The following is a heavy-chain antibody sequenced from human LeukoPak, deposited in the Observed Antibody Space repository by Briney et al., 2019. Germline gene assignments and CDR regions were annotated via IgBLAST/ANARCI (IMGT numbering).Heavy chain of an antibody. J-gene: IGHJ3*02. CDR2: IYHDGST. D-gene: IGHD3-22*01. V-gene: IGHV4-38-2*01. Sequence: SETLSLTCAVSGYSIGSGYYWGWIRQPPGQGLEWIGSIYHDGSTYNHPSLKSRVSISVDTSTKQFSLKLSSVTAADTAVYYCARVHDRRGAFDIWGQGTRVTVSS. CDR3: ARVHDRRGAFDI. CDR1: GYSIGSGYY.